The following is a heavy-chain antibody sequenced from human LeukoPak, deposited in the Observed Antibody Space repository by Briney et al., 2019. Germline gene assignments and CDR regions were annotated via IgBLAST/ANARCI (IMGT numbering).Heavy chain of an antibody. D-gene: IGHD2-2*01. J-gene: IGHJ5*02. CDR1: GFTFRNYW. Sequence: GGSLRLSCAASGFTFRNYWMSWVRQAPGKGLEWVAFIKEDGSDKHYVDSVKGRFTFSRDNAQNSLYLQMNTLRAEDTAVYFCHQPVTLPAWGQGTLVTVSS. CDR3: HQPVTLPA. V-gene: IGHV3-7*01. CDR2: IKEDGSDK.